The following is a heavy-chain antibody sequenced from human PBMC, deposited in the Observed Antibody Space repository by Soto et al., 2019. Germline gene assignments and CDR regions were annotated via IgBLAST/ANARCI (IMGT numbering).Heavy chain of an antibody. V-gene: IGHV4-30-4*01. CDR3: ARAPDVGGEFDY. D-gene: IGHD3-10*01. J-gene: IGHJ4*02. CDR2: IYYSRST. CDR1: GGSISSDDYY. Sequence: QVQLQESGPGLVKPSQTLSLTCAVSGGSISSDDYYWSWIRQPPGKGLEWIGYIYYSRSTYYNPSLKSRVTISVDTSKNQFSLKLSSVTAADTAVYYCARAPDVGGEFDYWGQGTLVTVSS.